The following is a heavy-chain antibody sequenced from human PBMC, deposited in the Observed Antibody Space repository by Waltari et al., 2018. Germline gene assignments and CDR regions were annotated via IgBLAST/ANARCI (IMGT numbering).Heavy chain of an antibody. CDR2: ISGSGGSK. CDR1: GFTFSSYA. Sequence: EVQLLESGGGLVQPGGSLRLSCAASGFTFSSYAMSWVRQAPGKGLEWVSAISGSGGSKYYADSGKGRFTISRDNSKNTLYLQMNSLRAEDTAVYYCAKRWLDYGDYHVWGQGTLVTVSS. CDR3: AKRWLDYGDYHV. D-gene: IGHD4-17*01. J-gene: IGHJ4*02. V-gene: IGHV3-23*01.